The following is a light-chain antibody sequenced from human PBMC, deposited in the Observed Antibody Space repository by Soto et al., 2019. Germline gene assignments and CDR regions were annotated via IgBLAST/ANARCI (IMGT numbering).Light chain of an antibody. CDR1: QSLLDTDDGRTY. CDR3: MQHTDFPIT. Sequence: EIVLTQTPLSLPVTPGEPASISCRSSQSLLDTDDGRTYLDWYLQRPGRSPQLLIYARSSRASGVPDTFSGSGSDTEFTLRISRVETEYVGAYYRMQHTDFPITFGQGTRLDIK. CDR2: ARS. V-gene: IGKV2-40*01. J-gene: IGKJ5*01.